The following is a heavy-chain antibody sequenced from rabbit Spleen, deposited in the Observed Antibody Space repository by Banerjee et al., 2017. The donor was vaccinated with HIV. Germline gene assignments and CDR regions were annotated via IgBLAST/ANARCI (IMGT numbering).Heavy chain of an antibody. J-gene: IGHJ4*01. CDR3: ARGSNYYNL. CDR1: GFSFSNYC. V-gene: IGHV1S40*01. D-gene: IGHD8-1*01. Sequence: QSLEESGGDLVKPGASLILTCTAAGFSFSNYCMCWVRQAPGKGLEWIGCIYGDSSSSTYYPNWVNGRFSISKTSSTTVTLQMTSLTAADTATYFCARGSNYYNLWGPGTLVTVS. CDR2: IYGDSSSST.